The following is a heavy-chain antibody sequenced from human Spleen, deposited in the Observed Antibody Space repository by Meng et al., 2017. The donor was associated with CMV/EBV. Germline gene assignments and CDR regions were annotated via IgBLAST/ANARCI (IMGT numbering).Heavy chain of an antibody. CDR3: ARGGVGSCSTTSCFPHLDH. CDR1: GGSISSNGYY. Sequence: GSLRLSCTVSGGSISSNGYYWGWIGQSPGQGLEWIGSMYYSGSTQDNPSLKRRVTISVDTSKNHFSLKLSPVTAADTAVYYCARGGVGSCSTTSCFPHLDHWGQGTLVTVSS. D-gene: IGHD2-2*01. CDR2: MYYSGST. J-gene: IGHJ4*02. V-gene: IGHV4-39*07.